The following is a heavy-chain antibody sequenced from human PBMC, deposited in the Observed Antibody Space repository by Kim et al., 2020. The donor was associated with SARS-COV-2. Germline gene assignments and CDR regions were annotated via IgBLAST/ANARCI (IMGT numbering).Heavy chain of an antibody. Sequence: YNPSLKTRVTISVDTSTSQFSLRLRSVTATDTAMYYCAGRGGPHLDAFDIWDQGTMVTVSS. V-gene: IGHV4-59*08. J-gene: IGHJ3*02. CDR3: AGRGGPHLDAFDI.